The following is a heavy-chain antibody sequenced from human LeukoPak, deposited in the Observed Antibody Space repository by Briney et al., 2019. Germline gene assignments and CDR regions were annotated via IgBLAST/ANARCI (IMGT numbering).Heavy chain of an antibody. Sequence: GGSLRLSCAASGFTFSSYSMNWVRQAPGKGLEWVSVISGSGGSTYYADSVKGRFTISRDNSKNTLYLQMNSLRVEDTAVYYCARGGDFWSGYSRGYYMDVWGKGTTVTVSS. J-gene: IGHJ6*03. CDR2: ISGSGGST. D-gene: IGHD3-3*01. V-gene: IGHV3-23*01. CDR3: ARGGDFWSGYSRGYYMDV. CDR1: GFTFSSYS.